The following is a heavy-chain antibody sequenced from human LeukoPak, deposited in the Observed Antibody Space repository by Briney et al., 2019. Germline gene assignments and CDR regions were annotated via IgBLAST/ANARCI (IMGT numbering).Heavy chain of an antibody. D-gene: IGHD3-10*01. CDR1: GGSISSYY. CDR2: IYTSGST. V-gene: IGHV4-4*09. J-gene: IGHJ6*03. Sequence: PSETLSLTCTVSGGSISSYYWSWIRQPPGKVLEWIGYIYTSGSTNYNPSLKSRVTISVDTSKNQFSLKLSSVTAADTAVYYCARRAGSGPRSKGSGYYYYMDVWGKGTTVTVSS. CDR3: ARRAGSGPRSKGSGYYYYMDV.